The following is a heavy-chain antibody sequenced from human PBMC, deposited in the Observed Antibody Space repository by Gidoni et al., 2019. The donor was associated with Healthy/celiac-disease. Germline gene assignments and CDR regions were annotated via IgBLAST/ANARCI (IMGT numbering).Heavy chain of an antibody. CDR1: GYSFTSYD. CDR2: MNPNSGNT. Sequence: QLQLVQSGAEVKKPGASVMVSCKAPGYSFTSYDINWVRQATGQGLEWMGWMNPNSGNTGYAQKFQGRVTMTRNTSISTAYMELSSLRSEDTAVYYCARGMGAWLQAVDFDYWGQGTLVTVSS. D-gene: IGHD1-26*01. J-gene: IGHJ4*02. V-gene: IGHV1-8*01. CDR3: ARGMGAWLQAVDFDY.